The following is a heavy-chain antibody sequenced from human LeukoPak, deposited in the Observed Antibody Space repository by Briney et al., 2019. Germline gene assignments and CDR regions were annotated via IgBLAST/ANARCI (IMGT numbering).Heavy chain of an antibody. V-gene: IGHV3-7*04. CDR3: ARLRGGSYFDY. Sequence: GGSLRLSCAASGFTFSGYWMNWVRQAPGKGLEWVANIKEDGSEQYYVDSVKGRFTISRDNAKNSLYLQMNSPRGEDTAVYYCARLRGGSYFDYWGQGTLVTVSS. CDR1: GFTFSGYW. J-gene: IGHJ4*01. D-gene: IGHD3-16*01. CDR2: IKEDGSEQ.